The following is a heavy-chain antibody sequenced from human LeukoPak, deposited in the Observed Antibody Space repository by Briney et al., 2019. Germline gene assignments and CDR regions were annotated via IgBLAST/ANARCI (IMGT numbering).Heavy chain of an antibody. Sequence: PGGSLRLSCAASGFTFSDYYMSWIRQAPGKGLEWVSYISSSGSTIYYADSVKGRFTISRDNAKNSLYLQMNSLRAEDTAVYYCARDRTSSWYNAFDIWGQGTMVTVSS. J-gene: IGHJ3*02. CDR2: ISSSGSTI. CDR1: GFTFSDYY. CDR3: ARDRTSSWYNAFDI. V-gene: IGHV3-11*04. D-gene: IGHD6-13*01.